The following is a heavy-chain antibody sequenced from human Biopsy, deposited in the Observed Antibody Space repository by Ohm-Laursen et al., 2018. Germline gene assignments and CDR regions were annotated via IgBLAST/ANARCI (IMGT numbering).Heavy chain of an antibody. V-gene: IGHV1-18*01. D-gene: IGHD5/OR15-5a*01. CDR2: ISGYNGNT. CDR3: ARVTLPLYLDY. CDR1: GYSFTSYG. Sequence: ASVKVSCKVSGYSFTSYGISWVRQAPGEGLEWTGRISGYNGNTNYAQKFQGRVTMTADTSTSTVYMEVRGLRSDDTAVYYCARVTLPLYLDYWGQGTRVSVSS. J-gene: IGHJ4*02.